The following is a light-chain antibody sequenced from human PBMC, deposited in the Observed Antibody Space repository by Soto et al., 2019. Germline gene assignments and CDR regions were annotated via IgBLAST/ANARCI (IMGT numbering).Light chain of an antibody. Sequence: IQLTQSPSSLSASLGDRVTITCRASQDIAIYLACYQQKPGEAPKLLIYAASTLYGGVPSRFSGSGSGTDFALTITSLQAEDFATYYCQQLRMYPSTFGGGTKVDI. CDR3: QQLRMYPST. CDR2: AAS. J-gene: IGKJ4*01. V-gene: IGKV1-9*01. CDR1: QDIAIY.